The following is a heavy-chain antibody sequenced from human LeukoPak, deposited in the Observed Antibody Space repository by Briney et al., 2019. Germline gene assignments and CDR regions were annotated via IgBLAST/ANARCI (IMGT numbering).Heavy chain of an antibody. CDR3: ARWGSIAVARFDY. CDR1: GGSISSYY. CDR2: IYYTGNT. D-gene: IGHD6-6*01. Sequence: PSETLSLTCTVSGGSISSYYWSWIRQPPGKGLEGIGYIYYTGNTNYNPSLTSRVNISVDTSKNQFSLNLSSVTAADTAVYYCARWGSIAVARFDYWGQGTLVTVSS. V-gene: IGHV4-59*01. J-gene: IGHJ4*02.